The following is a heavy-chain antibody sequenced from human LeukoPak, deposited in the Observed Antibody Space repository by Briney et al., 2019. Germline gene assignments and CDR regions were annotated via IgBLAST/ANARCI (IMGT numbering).Heavy chain of an antibody. CDR3: ARGKPVYFYGPGSYLASPFDS. D-gene: IGHD3-10*01. V-gene: IGHV1-18*01. CDR2: ISTYNGNT. Sequence: GASVKVSCXASGYTFTSYGISWVRRAPGQGLEWMGWISTYNGNTNYAQMLQGRITMTTDTSTSTAYMELRSLRSDDTAVYYCARGKPVYFYGPGSYLASPFDSWGQGTLVTVSS. J-gene: IGHJ4*02. CDR1: GYTFTSYG.